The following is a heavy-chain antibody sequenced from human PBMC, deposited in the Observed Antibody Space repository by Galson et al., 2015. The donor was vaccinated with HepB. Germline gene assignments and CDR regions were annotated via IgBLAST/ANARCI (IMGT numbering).Heavy chain of an antibody. J-gene: IGHJ6*03. CDR1: GGTFSSYA. CDR3: ARGRDQRGYYYYYMDV. Sequence: SVKVSCKASGGTFSSYAISWVRQAPGQGLEWMGGIIPIFGTANYAQKFQGRVTITADESTSTAYMELSSLRSEDTAVYYCARGRDQRGYYYYYMDVWGKGTTVTVSS. CDR2: IIPIFGTA. V-gene: IGHV1-69*13.